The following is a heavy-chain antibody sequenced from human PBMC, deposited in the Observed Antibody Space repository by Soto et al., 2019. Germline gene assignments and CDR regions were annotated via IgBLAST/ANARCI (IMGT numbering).Heavy chain of an antibody. CDR1: GYTFTSYG. CDR3: ARDSDLRYFDILLDY. V-gene: IGHV1-18*04. Sequence: ASVKVSCKASGYTFTSYGISWVRQAPGQGLEWMGWISAYNGNTNYAQKLQGRVTMTTDTSTSTAYMELRSLRSDDTAVYYCARDSDLRYFDILLDYWGQGTLVAVSS. J-gene: IGHJ4*02. D-gene: IGHD3-9*01. CDR2: ISAYNGNT.